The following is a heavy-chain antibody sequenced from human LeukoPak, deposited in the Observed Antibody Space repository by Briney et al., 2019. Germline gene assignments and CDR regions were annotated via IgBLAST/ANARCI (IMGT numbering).Heavy chain of an antibody. D-gene: IGHD1-20*01. CDR3: AREYRVYTWNGYYYYYMDV. CDR2: IYTSGST. J-gene: IGHJ6*03. CDR1: GGSISSYY. Sequence: SETLSLTCTVSGGSISSYYWSWIRQPAGKGLEWIGRIYTSGSTNYNPSLKSRVTMSVDTSKNQFSLKLSSVTAADTAVYYCAREYRVYTWNGYYYYYMDVWGKGTTVTVSS. V-gene: IGHV4-4*07.